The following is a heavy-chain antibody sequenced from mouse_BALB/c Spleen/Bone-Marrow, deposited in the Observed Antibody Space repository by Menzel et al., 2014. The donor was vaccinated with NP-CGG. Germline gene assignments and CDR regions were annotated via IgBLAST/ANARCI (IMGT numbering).Heavy chain of an antibody. Sequence: VQLKESGPELVKPGASVKISCKASGYSFTGYFMNWVMQSHGKSLEWIGRINPYNGDTFYNQKFKGKATLTVDKSPSTAHMELRSLASEDSAVYYCARGYYDSSSWFAYWGQGTLVTVSA. D-gene: IGHD1-1*01. V-gene: IGHV1-20*02. J-gene: IGHJ3*01. CDR2: INPYNGDT. CDR3: ARGYYDSSSWFAY. CDR1: GYSFTGYF.